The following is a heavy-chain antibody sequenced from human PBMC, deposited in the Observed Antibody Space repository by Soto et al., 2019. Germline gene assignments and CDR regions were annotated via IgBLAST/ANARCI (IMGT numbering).Heavy chain of an antibody. Sequence: ASVKVSCKASGYTFTSYGISWVRQAPGQGLEWMGWISAYNGSTNYAQKLQGRVTMTTDTSTSTAYMELRSLRSDDTAVYYCARDLGSSGFNWFDPWGQGTLVTVSS. V-gene: IGHV1-18*01. J-gene: IGHJ5*02. CDR3: ARDLGSSGFNWFDP. CDR2: ISAYNGST. CDR1: GYTFTSYG. D-gene: IGHD6-19*01.